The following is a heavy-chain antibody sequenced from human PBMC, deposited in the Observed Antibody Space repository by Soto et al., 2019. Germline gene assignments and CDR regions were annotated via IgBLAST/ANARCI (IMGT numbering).Heavy chain of an antibody. D-gene: IGHD6-13*01. CDR3: AKASDSSWPYYFDS. V-gene: IGHV3-33*06. Sequence: LRLSCAASGFTFSSYGMHWVRQAPGKGLEWVAVIWYDGSNKYYADSVKGRFTISRDNSENTLYLQMSSLRAEDTAVYYCAKASDSSWPYYFDSWGPGTLVTVSS. J-gene: IGHJ4*02. CDR1: GFTFSSYG. CDR2: IWYDGSNK.